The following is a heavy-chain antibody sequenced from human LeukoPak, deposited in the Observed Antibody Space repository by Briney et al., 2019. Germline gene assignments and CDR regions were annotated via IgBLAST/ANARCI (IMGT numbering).Heavy chain of an antibody. CDR3: AGIYNTIAFDA. CDR1: GGSISNYY. V-gene: IGHV4-59*01. J-gene: IGHJ3*01. Sequence: PSETLSLTCSVSGGSISNYYWSWIRQPPGKGLEWIGYVHYSGSTSYNPSLKSRLTMSLDTSNDQFSLKLSSVTAADTAVYYCAGIYNTIAFDAWGQGTMATVSS. CDR2: VHYSGST. D-gene: IGHD1-14*01.